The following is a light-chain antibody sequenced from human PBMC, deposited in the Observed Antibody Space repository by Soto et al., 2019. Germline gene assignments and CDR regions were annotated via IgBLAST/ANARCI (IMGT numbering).Light chain of an antibody. V-gene: IGKV3-15*01. CDR3: QQYNNWPRT. Sequence: EIVLTQSPGTLSLSPGERATLSCRASQNVDSNYLAWYQQKPGQAPRLLIYGASTRATGIPARFSGSGSGTEFTLTINSLQSEDFAVYYCQQYNNWPRTFGQGTKVDIK. CDR2: GAS. J-gene: IGKJ1*01. CDR1: QNVDSN.